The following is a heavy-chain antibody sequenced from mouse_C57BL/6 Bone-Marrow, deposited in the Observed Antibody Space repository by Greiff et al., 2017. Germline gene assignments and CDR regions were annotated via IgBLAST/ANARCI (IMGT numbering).Heavy chain of an antibody. V-gene: IGHV5-6*01. CDR2: ISSGGSYT. J-gene: IGHJ4*01. Sequence: EVKLVESGGDLVKPGGSLKLSCAASGFTFSSYGMSWVRQTPDKRLEWVATISSGGSYTYYPDSVKGRFTISRDNAKNTLYQQMSSLKSEDTAMYYCARAYYGKGEARDYWGQGTSVTVSS. CDR1: GFTFSSYG. D-gene: IGHD2-10*01. CDR3: ARAYYGKGEARDY.